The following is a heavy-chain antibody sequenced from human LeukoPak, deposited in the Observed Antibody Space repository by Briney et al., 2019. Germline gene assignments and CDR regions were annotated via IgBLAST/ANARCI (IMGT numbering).Heavy chain of an antibody. D-gene: IGHD2-2*01. J-gene: IGHJ6*02. V-gene: IGHV1-2*06. Sequence: ASVKLSCKASGYTFTGYYMHWVRQAPGQGLEWMGRINPNSGGTNYAQKFQGRVTMTRDTSINTAYMELSRLRSDDTAVYYCAREKVRQSGMDVWGQGTTVTVSS. CDR3: AREKVRQSGMDV. CDR1: GYTFTGYY. CDR2: INPNSGGT.